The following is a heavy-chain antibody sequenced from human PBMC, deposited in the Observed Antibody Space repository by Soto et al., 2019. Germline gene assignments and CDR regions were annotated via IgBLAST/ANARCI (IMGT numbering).Heavy chain of an antibody. CDR1: GFTFSSYG. Sequence: PGGSLRLSCAASGFTFSSYGMHWVRQAPGKGLEWVAVISYDGSNTYYADSVKGRFTISRDDSKNTLYLQLSSLRAEDTAAYYCAKDIQQYYYYXMDGWGQRTTVTVSS. CDR3: AKDIQQYYYYXMDG. CDR2: ISYDGSNT. J-gene: IGHJ6*02. D-gene: IGHD2-21*01. V-gene: IGHV3-30*18.